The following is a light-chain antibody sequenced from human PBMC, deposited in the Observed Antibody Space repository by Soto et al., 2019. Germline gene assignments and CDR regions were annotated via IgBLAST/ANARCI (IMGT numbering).Light chain of an antibody. V-gene: IGKV1-6*01. CDR3: LQDHNYPWT. CDR1: QGIRND. J-gene: IGKJ1*01. Sequence: AIQRTQSPSSLSASVGVRVTITCRASQGIRNDLGWYQQKPGKAPKLLIYAASSLQSGVPSRFSGSGSGTDFTLTISSLQPEDFATYYCLQDHNYPWTFGQGTKVEVK. CDR2: AAS.